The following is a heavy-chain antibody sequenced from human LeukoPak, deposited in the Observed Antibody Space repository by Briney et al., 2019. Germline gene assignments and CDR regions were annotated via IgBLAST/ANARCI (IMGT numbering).Heavy chain of an antibody. CDR3: VGGYGWLPDY. Sequence: PGGSLRLSCVGYGINLSEHWMNWARDVPGTGLEWVANIKQDGSEKKYVDSVKGRFTISRDNAKNSVYLQMNSLRVDDTAVYYCVGGYGWLPDYWGQGALVTVSS. V-gene: IGHV3-7*04. CDR2: IKQDGSEK. CDR1: GINLSEHW. D-gene: IGHD6-19*01. J-gene: IGHJ4*02.